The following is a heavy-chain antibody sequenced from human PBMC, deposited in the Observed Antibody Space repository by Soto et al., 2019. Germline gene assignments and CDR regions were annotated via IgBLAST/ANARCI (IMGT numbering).Heavy chain of an antibody. CDR2: MNPNSGNT. Sequence: GASVKVSCKASGYTFTSYDIHWVRQATGQGLEWMGWMNPNSGNTGYAQRFQGRLTMTKNTSISTAYMELSSLTPEDTAVYYCARDVSGYYDSSGYQYQHWGQGTLVTVSS. CDR1: GYTFTSYD. V-gene: IGHV1-8*01. CDR3: ARDVSGYYDSSGYQYQH. D-gene: IGHD3-22*01. J-gene: IGHJ1*01.